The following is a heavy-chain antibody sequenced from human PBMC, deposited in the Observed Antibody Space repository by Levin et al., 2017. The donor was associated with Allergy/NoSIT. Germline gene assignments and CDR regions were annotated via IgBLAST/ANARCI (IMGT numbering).Heavy chain of an antibody. CDR3: ARNRCTMNIHDGIDM. J-gene: IGHJ3*02. CDR1: GFTFDDYG. V-gene: IGHV3-20*01. Sequence: GGSLRLSCAASGFTFDDYGMSWVRQAPGKGLEWVSGINWNGGSTGYADSVKGRFTISRDNAKNSLYLQMNSLRAEDTALYHCARNRCTMNIHDGIDMWGQGTMVIVSS. D-gene: IGHD2/OR15-2a*01. CDR2: INWNGGST.